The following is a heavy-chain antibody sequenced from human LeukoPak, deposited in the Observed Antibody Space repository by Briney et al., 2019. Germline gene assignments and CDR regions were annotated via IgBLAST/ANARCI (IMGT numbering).Heavy chain of an antibody. CDR2: IYSNGFT. D-gene: IGHD3-10*01. V-gene: IGHV4-59*12. J-gene: IGHJ3*02. Sequence: SETLSLTCSVSGGSISSYYWSWIRQPPGKGLEWIGYIYSNGFTNSNPSLKSRVTISVETSRNQFSLKLNSVTAADTAVYYCAKSNGYGLVDIWGQGTMVTVSS. CDR3: AKSNGYGLVDI. CDR1: GGSISSYY.